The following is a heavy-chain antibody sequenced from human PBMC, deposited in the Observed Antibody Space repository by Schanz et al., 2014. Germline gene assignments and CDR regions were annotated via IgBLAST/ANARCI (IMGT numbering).Heavy chain of an antibody. Sequence: EVQLVESGGGLVQPGGSLRLSCAASGFTFSSYWMHWVRQVPGKGLVWVSAISGSGGSTYYADSVKGRFTISRDNSKNTLYLQMNSLRAEDTAVYYCARVKYCTITRCYRTETEGIYYMDVWGKGTTVTVSS. CDR3: ARVKYCTITRCYRTETEGIYYMDV. CDR1: GFTFSSYW. V-gene: IGHV3-23*04. D-gene: IGHD2-2*01. J-gene: IGHJ6*03. CDR2: ISGSGGST.